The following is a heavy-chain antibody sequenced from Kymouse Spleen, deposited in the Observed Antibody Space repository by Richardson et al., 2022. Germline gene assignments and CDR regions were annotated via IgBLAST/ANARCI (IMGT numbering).Heavy chain of an antibody. D-gene: IGHD6-13*01. V-gene: IGHV3-30*18. CDR1: GFTFSSYG. J-gene: IGHJ6*02. Sequence: QVQLVESGGGVVQPGRSLRLSCAASGFTFSSYGMHWVRQAPGKGLEWVAVISYDGSNKYYADSVKGRFTISRDNSKNTLYLQMNSLRAEDTAVYYCAKDDSSSWVRGMDVWGQGTTVTVSS. CDR3: AKDDSSSWVRGMDV. CDR2: ISYDGSNK.